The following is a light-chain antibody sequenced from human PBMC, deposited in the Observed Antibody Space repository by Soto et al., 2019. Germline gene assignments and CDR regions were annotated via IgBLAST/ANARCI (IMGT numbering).Light chain of an antibody. Sequence: EIVLTQSPGTLSLSPGERATLSCRASQSVSSSYLAWYQQKPGQAPRLLMYGASSRATGIPDRFSGSGSGTDVPLNINILDPQDLAVSYCQHNGSSPRFTFGLGPKVDIK. CDR1: QSVSSSY. CDR2: GAS. V-gene: IGKV3-20*01. J-gene: IGKJ3*01. CDR3: QHNGSSPRFT.